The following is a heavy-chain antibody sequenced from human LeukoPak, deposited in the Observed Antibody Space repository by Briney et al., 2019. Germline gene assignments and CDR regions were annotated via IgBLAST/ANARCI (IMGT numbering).Heavy chain of an antibody. D-gene: IGHD2-21*02. CDR2: IKQDGSEK. J-gene: IGHJ3*02. Sequence: GGSLRLSCAASGFTFSSYWMSWVRQAPGKGLEWVANIKQDGSEKYYVDSVKGRLTISRDNSKNSLYLQMNSLRDEETAVYYCASAALLVVTTDAFDIWGQGTMVTVSS. V-gene: IGHV3-7*01. CDR1: GFTFSSYW. CDR3: ASAALLVVTTDAFDI.